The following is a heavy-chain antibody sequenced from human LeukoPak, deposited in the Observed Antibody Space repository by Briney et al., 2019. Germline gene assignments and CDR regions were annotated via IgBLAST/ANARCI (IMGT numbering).Heavy chain of an antibody. CDR3: ARGLSTGSHLGY. V-gene: IGHV1-8*01. CDR2: MNPNSGNT. J-gene: IGHJ4*02. D-gene: IGHD7-27*01. CDR1: GYTFTSYD. Sequence: ASVKVSCKASGYTFTSYDINWVRHATGQGLEWMGWMNPNSGNTGYAQKFQGRVTMTRNTSISTAYMELSSLRSEDTAVYYCARGLSTGSHLGYWGQGTLVTVSS.